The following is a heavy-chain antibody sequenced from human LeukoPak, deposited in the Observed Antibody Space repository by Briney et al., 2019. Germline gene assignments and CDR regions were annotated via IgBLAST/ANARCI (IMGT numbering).Heavy chain of an antibody. CDR1: GGSISTGSYY. D-gene: IGHD2-2*01. V-gene: IGHV4-39*07. Sequence: SETLSLTCTVSGGSISTGSYYWGWIRQPPGKGLEWIGSIYYSGSTYCNPSLMSRVTISVDTSKNQFSLKLSSLTAADTAVYYCARDSLDLVVPAASPLNWFDPWGQGTLVTVSS. CDR2: IYYSGST. J-gene: IGHJ5*02. CDR3: ARDSLDLVVPAASPLNWFDP.